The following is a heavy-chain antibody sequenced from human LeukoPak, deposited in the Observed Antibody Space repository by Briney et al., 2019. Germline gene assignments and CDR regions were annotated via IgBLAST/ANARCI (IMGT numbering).Heavy chain of an antibody. CDR2: ISGSGDTP. D-gene: IGHD4-23*01. CDR1: GFTFSSYA. CDR3: AKEVVTLYLDH. J-gene: IGHJ4*02. Sequence: GGSLRLSCAASGFTFSSYAISWVRQAPGKGLEWVSAISGSGDTPHYADSVRGRFSISRDNSKNTLYLQMNSLRAEDTAVYYCAKEVVTLYLDHWGQEALVTVSS. V-gene: IGHV3-23*01.